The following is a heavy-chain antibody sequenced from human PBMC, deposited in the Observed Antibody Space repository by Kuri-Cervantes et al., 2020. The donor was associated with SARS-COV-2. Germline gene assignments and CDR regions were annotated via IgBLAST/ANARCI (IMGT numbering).Heavy chain of an antibody. CDR1: GGTFRSYA. D-gene: IGHD5-18*01. CDR3: ARIDSSLGTDF. Sequence: SVKVSCKASGGTFRSYAISWVRQAPGQGLEWVGRIVPMIGPVHYAQRFQGRLTITADESTSTTYMELSSLRYEDTAGYYCARIDSSLGTDFWGQGSLVTVSS. CDR2: IVPMIGPV. V-gene: IGHV1-69*11. J-gene: IGHJ4*02.